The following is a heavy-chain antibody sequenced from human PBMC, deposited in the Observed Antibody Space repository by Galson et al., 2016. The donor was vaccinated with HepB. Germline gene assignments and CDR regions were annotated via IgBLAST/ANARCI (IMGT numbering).Heavy chain of an antibody. V-gene: IGHV3-21*01. CDR3: ARLDVLVVPAALDS. Sequence: SLRLSCAASGFTFSHFWMAWVRQAPGKGLEWVSSISSLSNYIYYADSVKGRFTISRDNAKNSLFLQMSSLRAEDTAVYYCARLDVLVVPAALDSWGQGTLVTVSS. D-gene: IGHD2-2*03. CDR2: ISSLSNYI. J-gene: IGHJ4*02. CDR1: GFTFSHFW.